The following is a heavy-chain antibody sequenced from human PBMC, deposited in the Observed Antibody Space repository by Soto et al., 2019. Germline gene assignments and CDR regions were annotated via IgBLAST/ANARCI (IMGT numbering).Heavy chain of an antibody. Sequence: SETLCVTWTVAGGSIISCGYYWSRIRQPPGKGLEWIGYIYYSGSTNYNPSLKSRVTISVDTSKNQFSLKLSSVTAADTAVYYCARRWGPTFDFWGQGTLVTVSS. CDR1: GGSIISCGYY. V-gene: IGHV4-61*08. CDR2: IYYSGST. CDR3: ARRWGPTFDF. D-gene: IGHD1-26*01. J-gene: IGHJ4*02.